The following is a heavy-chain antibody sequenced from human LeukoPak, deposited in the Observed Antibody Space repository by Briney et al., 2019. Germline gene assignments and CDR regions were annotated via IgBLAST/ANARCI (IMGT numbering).Heavy chain of an antibody. CDR2: ISYDGSNK. CDR3: ARDFTQSSPFDY. Sequence: PGGSLRLSCAASGFTFSSYAMHWVRQAPGKGLEWVAVISYDGSNKYYADSVKGRFTISRDDSKNTLYLQMNSLRAEDTAVYYCARDFTQSSPFDYWGQGTLVTVSS. J-gene: IGHJ4*02. V-gene: IGHV3-30-3*01. CDR1: GFTFSSYA.